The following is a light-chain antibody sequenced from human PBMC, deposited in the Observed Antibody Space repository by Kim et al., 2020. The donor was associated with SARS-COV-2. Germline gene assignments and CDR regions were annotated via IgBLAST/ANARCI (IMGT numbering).Light chain of an antibody. Sequence: SVRDRDISTCLASQNILTYLNWYLQRPGTAPQLLIFSASNLQSWVPSSFSGSGSGTTFTLTIISLQPGDYGTYYCQQSSSTPMWTFGQGTKVDIK. V-gene: IGKV1-39*01. CDR1: QNILTY. J-gene: IGKJ1*01. CDR2: SAS. CDR3: QQSSSTPMWT.